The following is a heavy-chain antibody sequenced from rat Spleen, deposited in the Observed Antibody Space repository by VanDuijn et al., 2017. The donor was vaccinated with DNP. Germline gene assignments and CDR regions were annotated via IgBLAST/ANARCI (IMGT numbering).Heavy chain of an antibody. Sequence: EVQLVESGGGLVQPGRSLILSCTASGFTFSDHNLAWVRPAPKKGLEWVATSSYDGSSTYYRDSVKGRFIISRNNAKSTLYLQIDSLRSDDTATYYCAGRPPPTRGPFDYWGQGIMVTVSS. CDR1: GFTFSDHN. D-gene: IGHD1-4*01. J-gene: IGHJ2*01. CDR2: SSYDGSST. CDR3: AGRPPPTRGPFDY. V-gene: IGHV5-7*01.